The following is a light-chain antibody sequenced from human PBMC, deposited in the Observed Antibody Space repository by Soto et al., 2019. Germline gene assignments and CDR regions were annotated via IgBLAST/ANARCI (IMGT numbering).Light chain of an antibody. CDR1: QSVSSSY. Sequence: EIVLTQSPGTLSLSPGEIATLSFRASQSVSSSYLAWYQQEPGQAPRLLIYGASSRATGIPDRFSGSGSGTDFTLTISRLEPEDFAVYYCQQYGSSPPITFGQGTRLEIK. J-gene: IGKJ5*01. CDR3: QQYGSSPPIT. CDR2: GAS. V-gene: IGKV3-20*01.